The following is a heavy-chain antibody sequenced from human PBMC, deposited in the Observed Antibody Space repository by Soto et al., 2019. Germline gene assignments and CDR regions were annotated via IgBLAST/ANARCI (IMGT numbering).Heavy chain of an antibody. D-gene: IGHD2-15*01. CDR3: ARGDSDLAVSEAAY. CDR1: GGSISSYY. Sequence: SETLSLTCTVSGGSISSYYWSWIRQPSGKGLEWIGYIYFSGIANYNPSLKSRATISRDTSKNEFSLKLTSVTAADTAIYYCARGDSDLAVSEAAYWGQRTLVSVSS. CDR2: IYFSGIA. V-gene: IGHV4-59*01. J-gene: IGHJ1*01.